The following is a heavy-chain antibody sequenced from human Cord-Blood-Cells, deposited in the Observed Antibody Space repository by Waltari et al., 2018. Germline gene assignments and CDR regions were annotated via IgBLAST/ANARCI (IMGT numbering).Heavy chain of an antibody. CDR3: ARSATNNWFDP. V-gene: IGHV4-34*01. CDR2: INHSGST. Sequence: QVQLQQWGAGLLKPPETLSLTCAVYGGSFSGYFWSWIRQPPGKGLEWIGEINHSGSTNYNPSLKSRVTISVDTSKNQFSLKLSSVTAADTAVYYCARSATNNWFDPWGQGTLVTVSS. D-gene: IGHD5-12*01. J-gene: IGHJ5*02. CDR1: GGSFSGYF.